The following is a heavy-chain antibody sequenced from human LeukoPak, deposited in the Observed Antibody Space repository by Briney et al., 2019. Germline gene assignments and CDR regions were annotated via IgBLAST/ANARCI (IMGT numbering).Heavy chain of an antibody. CDR3: AKQLLWFGELFMYYMDA. CDR2: ISGSGGST. D-gene: IGHD3-10*01. J-gene: IGHJ6*03. V-gene: IGHV3-23*01. Sequence: LAGGSLRLSCAASGFTFSSYSMNWVRQAPGKGLEWVSAISGSGGSTYYADSVKGRFTISRDNSKNTLYLQMNSLRAEDTAVYYCAKQLLWFGELFMYYMDAWGKGTTVTISS. CDR1: GFTFSSYS.